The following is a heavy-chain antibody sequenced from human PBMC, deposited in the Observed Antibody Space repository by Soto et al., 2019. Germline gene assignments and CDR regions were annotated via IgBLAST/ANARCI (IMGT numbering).Heavy chain of an antibody. J-gene: IGHJ3*01. Sequence: QLQLQESGSRLVRPSQTLPLTCAVSGGSISNGGYSWSWLRQPPGKGLEWLGFISHSGNTYYNPSLRSRVIISIDKSRNHFSLGLKSVTAADTAVYYCARTSYDILTGRLDAFDVWGQGTMVTVSS. CDR2: ISHSGNT. D-gene: IGHD3-9*01. CDR1: GGSISNGGYS. CDR3: ARTSYDILTGRLDAFDV. V-gene: IGHV4-30-2*01.